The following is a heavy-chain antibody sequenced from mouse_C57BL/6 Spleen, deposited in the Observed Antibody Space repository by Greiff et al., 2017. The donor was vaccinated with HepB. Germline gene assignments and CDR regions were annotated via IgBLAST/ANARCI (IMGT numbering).Heavy chain of an antibody. CDR1: GCTFTDYY. CDR2: INPYNGGT. D-gene: IGHD1-1*01. V-gene: IGHV1-19*01. CDR3: ASYYYGSSPAWFAY. Sequence: EVQLQQSGPVLVKPGASVKMSCKASGCTFTDYYMNWVKQSHGKSLEWIGVINPYNGGTSYNQKFKGKATLTVDKSSSTAYMELNSLTSEDSAVYYCASYYYGSSPAWFAYWGQGTLVTVSA. J-gene: IGHJ3*01.